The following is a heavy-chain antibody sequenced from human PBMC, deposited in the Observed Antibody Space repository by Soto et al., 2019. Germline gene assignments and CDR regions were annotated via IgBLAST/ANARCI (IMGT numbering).Heavy chain of an antibody. CDR1: GGSVSSGSYY. D-gene: IGHD6-13*01. V-gene: IGHV4-61*01. J-gene: IGHJ5*02. CDR3: AREGRIAAVNWFDP. CDR2: IYYSGST. Sequence: QVQLQESGPGLVKPSETLSLTCTVSGGSVSSGSYYWSWIRQPPGKGLEWIGYIYYSGSTNYNPSIKRRVTISVDTSKNQFSLKLSSVTAADTAVYYCAREGRIAAVNWFDPWGQGTLVTVSS.